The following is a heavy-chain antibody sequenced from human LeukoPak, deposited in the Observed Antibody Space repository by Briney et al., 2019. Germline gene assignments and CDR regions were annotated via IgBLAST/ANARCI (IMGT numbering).Heavy chain of an antibody. J-gene: IGHJ4*02. CDR1: GFSLSTSGVG. CDR3: AHISSSWSEFDY. V-gene: IGHV2-5*02. Sequence: SGPTLVKPTQTLTLTCTFSGFSLSTSGVGVGWIRQPPGKALEWLTLIYWDDDKRYSPSLKSRLTITKDTSKNQVVLTMTNMDPVDTATYYCAHISSSWSEFDYWGQGTLVTVSS. D-gene: IGHD6-13*01. CDR2: IYWDDDK.